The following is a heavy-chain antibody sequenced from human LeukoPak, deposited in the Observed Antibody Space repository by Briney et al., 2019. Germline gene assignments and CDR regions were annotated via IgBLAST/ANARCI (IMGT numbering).Heavy chain of an antibody. CDR2: IYYSGST. CDR1: GGSISSYY. V-gene: IGHV4-59*01. D-gene: IGHD1-26*01. CDR3: ARNRGATFTPAFDY. J-gene: IGHJ4*02. Sequence: NPSESVSLTCTVSGGSISSYYWSWIRQPPGKGLEWIGYIYYSGSTNYNPSLKSRVTISVDTSKNQFSLKLSSVTAADTAVYYCARNRGATFTPAFDYWGQGTLVTVSS.